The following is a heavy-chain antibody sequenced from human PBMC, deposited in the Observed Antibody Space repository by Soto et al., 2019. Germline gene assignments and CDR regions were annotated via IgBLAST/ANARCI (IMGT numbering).Heavy chain of an antibody. V-gene: IGHV3-30*18. CDR2: ISYDGSNK. CDR1: GFTFSSYG. J-gene: IGHJ4*02. Sequence: QVQLVESGGGVVQPGRSLRLSCAASGFTFSSYGMHWVRQAPGKGLEWVAGISYDGSNKYYAASVKGRFTISRDNSKNTLYLQMNSLRAEDTAVYYCAKSSDVGEDWGQGTLVTVSS. D-gene: IGHD1-26*01. CDR3: AKSSDVGED.